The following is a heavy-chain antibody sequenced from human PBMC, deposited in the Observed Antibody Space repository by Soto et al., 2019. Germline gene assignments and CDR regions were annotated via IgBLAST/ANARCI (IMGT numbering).Heavy chain of an antibody. J-gene: IGHJ6*02. D-gene: IGHD3-3*01. CDR1: GYTFTSYG. CDR2: ISAYNGNT. CDR3: AAAIYSGYYYGMDV. Sequence: SVKFSCKASGYTFTSYGISWVRQAPGQGLEWMGCISAYNGNTNYAQKLQGRVNMTTDTSTSTAYMELRSLRSDDTAVYYCAAAIYSGYYYGMDVWGQGTTVSVTS. V-gene: IGHV1-18*01.